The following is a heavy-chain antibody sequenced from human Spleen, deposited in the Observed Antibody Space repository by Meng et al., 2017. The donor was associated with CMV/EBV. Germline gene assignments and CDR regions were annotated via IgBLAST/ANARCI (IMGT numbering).Heavy chain of an antibody. CDR2: ISSSSSYI. D-gene: IGHD6-13*01. J-gene: IGHJ4*02. Sequence: GGSLRLSCAASGFTFSSYSMNWVRQAPGKGLEWVSSISSSSSYIYYADSVKGRFTISRDNAKNSLYLQMNNLRAEDTAVYYCARVSGYSSSWTPFDYWGQGTLVTVSS. CDR1: GFTFSSYS. V-gene: IGHV3-21*01. CDR3: ARVSGYSSSWTPFDY.